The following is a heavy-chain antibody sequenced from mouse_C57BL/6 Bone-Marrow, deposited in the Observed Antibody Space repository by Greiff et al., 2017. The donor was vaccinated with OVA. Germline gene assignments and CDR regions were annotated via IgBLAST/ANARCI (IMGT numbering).Heavy chain of an antibody. CDR1: EYEFPSHD. CDR3: ARRLRRFFAY. J-gene: IGHJ3*01. V-gene: IGHV5-2*01. CDR2: INSDGGST. D-gene: IGHD2-4*01. Sequence: EVQGVESGGGLVQPGESLKLSCESNEYEFPSHDMSWVRKTPEKRLELVAVINSDGGSTYYPDTMERRFLLSRDNTKKTLYLQMSSLRSEDTAVDYCARRLRRFFAYWGQGTLVTVSA.